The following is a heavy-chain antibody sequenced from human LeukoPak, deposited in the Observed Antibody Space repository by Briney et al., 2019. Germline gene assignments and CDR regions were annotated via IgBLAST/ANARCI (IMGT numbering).Heavy chain of an antibody. Sequence: GGSLRLSCAASGFTFSSYSMNWVRQAPGKGLEWVSSISSSSSYIYYADSVKGRFTISRDNAKNSLYLQMNSLRAEDTAVYYCARDGYSGYDYVFMDWGQGTLVTVSS. CDR1: GFTFSSYS. V-gene: IGHV3-21*04. J-gene: IGHJ4*02. D-gene: IGHD5-12*01. CDR3: ARDGYSGYDYVFMD. CDR2: ISSSSSYI.